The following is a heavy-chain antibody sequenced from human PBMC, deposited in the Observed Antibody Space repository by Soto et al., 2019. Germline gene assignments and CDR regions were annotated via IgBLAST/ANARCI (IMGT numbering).Heavy chain of an antibody. CDR3: ARLSTGFCNKTNSQHYFGMEI. V-gene: IGHV5-10-1*01. J-gene: IGHJ6*01. D-gene: IGHD2-15*01. Sequence: XDSLKLDNTSYVDNFSACLITSMLQMRGKGLEWMATIDPSGSYSNYSLSFQGHVTISADKSIGSAYLHWSTLEASDTAIYYCARLSTGFCNKTNSQHYFGMEIWGQGTSLTVSS. CDR1: VDNFSACL. CDR2: IDPSGSYS.